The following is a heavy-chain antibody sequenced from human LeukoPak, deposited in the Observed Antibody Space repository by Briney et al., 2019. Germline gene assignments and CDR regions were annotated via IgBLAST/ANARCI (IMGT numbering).Heavy chain of an antibody. J-gene: IGHJ4*02. D-gene: IGHD3-22*01. CDR1: GLTFTNAW. CDR3: SSSAAYYGSSGYQIGPLDN. Sequence: CPRPSRAASGLTFTNAWMSWVREAPGKGLGWGGRIKSTIDGGTTDYAARVKGRFTISRDDSNTTLYLQMNSLKSENTAIYSCSSSAAYYGSSGYQIGPLDNRGQGTLVTVSS. CDR2: IKSTIDGGTT. V-gene: IGHV3-15*01.